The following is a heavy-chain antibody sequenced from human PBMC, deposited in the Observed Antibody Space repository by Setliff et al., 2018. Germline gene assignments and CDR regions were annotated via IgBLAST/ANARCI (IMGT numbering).Heavy chain of an antibody. CDR1: GGSIDSHY. V-gene: IGHV4-59*11. CDR3: ARGKTFFGAFIRAFDI. J-gene: IGHJ3*02. D-gene: IGHD3-3*01. Sequence: SETLSLTCSVSGGSIDSHYWSWIRQPPGKGLEWIGCIYYSGNTNYNPSLKSRVTISIDTSKNQFSLKLSSVTAADTAVYHCARGKTFFGAFIRAFDIWGQGRMVTVSS. CDR2: IYYSGNT.